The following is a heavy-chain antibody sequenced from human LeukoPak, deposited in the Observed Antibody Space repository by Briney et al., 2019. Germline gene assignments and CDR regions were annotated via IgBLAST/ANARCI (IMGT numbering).Heavy chain of an antibody. D-gene: IGHD3-10*02. CDR3: AELGITMIGGV. CDR2: ISSSSSYI. V-gene: IGHV3-11*06. CDR1: GFTFSDYY. Sequence: GGSLRLSCAASGFTFSDYYRSWIRQAPGKGLEWVSYISSSSSYIYYADSVKGRFTISRDNAKNSLYLQMNSLRAEDTAVYYCAELGITMIGGVWGKGTTVTISS. J-gene: IGHJ6*04.